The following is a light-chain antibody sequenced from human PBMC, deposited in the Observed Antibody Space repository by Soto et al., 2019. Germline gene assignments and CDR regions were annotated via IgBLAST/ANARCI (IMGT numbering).Light chain of an antibody. Sequence: EIVLTRSPATLSVSPGERATLSCRASQSVSSKLAWYQQKPGQAPRLLIYGASTRATGVPARFSGSGSGTEFTLTISSLQSEDFAVYYCQQYNNWPPITFGQGTRLEIK. J-gene: IGKJ5*01. CDR1: QSVSSK. CDR2: GAS. V-gene: IGKV3-15*01. CDR3: QQYNNWPPIT.